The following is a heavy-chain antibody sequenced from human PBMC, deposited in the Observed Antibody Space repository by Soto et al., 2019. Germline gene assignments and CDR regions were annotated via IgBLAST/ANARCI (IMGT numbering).Heavy chain of an antibody. D-gene: IGHD6-19*01. J-gene: IGHJ4*02. CDR2: ISGSGGST. V-gene: IGHV3-23*01. CDR3: ANEKQWLVFAY. Sequence: EVHLLESGGGLVQSGGSLRLSCAASGFTFSSYAMSWVRQAPGKGLEWVSAISGSGGSTYYADSVKGRFTISRDNSKNTLYLQMNSLRAEDTAVYYCANEKQWLVFAYWGQGTLVTVSS. CDR1: GFTFSSYA.